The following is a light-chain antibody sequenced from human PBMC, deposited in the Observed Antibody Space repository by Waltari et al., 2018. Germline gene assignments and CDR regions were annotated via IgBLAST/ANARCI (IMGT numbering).Light chain of an antibody. CDR3: ASWDESHYV. V-gene: IGLV1-47*01. CDR2: RNN. CDR1: ISNPGSNY. J-gene: IGLJ1*01. Sequence: QSVLTQPPSASGTPGQRVAISCSGCISNPGSNYLYWYQQRPGTAPKLLIYRNNQRPSGVPDRFSASKYGTSASLAIDGLRSEDEAVYYCASWDESHYVFGSGTKVTVL.